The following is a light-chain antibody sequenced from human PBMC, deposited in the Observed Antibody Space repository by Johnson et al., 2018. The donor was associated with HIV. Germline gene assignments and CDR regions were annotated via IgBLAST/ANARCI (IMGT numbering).Light chain of an antibody. CDR3: GTWDSSLTSGGI. V-gene: IGLV1-51*01. J-gene: IGLJ1*01. CDR1: SSNIGNNY. CDR2: DNN. Sequence: QSVLTQPPSVSAAPGQKVTISCSGSSSNIGNNYVSWYQQLPGTAPKLLIYDNNKRPSGIPDRFSASKSGASATLGINGIQTGDEADYYCGTWDSSLTSGGIFGTGTKVTVL.